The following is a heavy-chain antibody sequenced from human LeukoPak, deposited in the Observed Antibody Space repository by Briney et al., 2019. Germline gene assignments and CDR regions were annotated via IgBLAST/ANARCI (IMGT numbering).Heavy chain of an antibody. J-gene: IGHJ4*02. V-gene: IGHV4-34*01. CDR1: GGSFSGYY. CDR2: INHSGST. D-gene: IGHD6-13*01. Sequence: PSETLSLTCAVYGGSFSGYYWSWIRQPPGKGLEWIGEINHSGSTNYNPSLKSRVTISVDTSKNQFSLKLGSVTAADTAVYYCARMGAAAGVPLDYWGQGTLVTVSS. CDR3: ARMGAAAGVPLDY.